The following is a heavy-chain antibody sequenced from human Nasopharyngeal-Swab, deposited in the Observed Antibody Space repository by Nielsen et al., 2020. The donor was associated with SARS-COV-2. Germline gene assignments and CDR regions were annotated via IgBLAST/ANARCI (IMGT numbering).Heavy chain of an antibody. D-gene: IGHD2-21*01. V-gene: IGHV4-59*01. CDR3: ARGGDGGLAHFDY. CDR1: GGSISGSY. Sequence: SETLSLTCTVSGGSISGSYWSWIRQPPGKRLEWIGYIYNSGRTTDYNPSLKSRVTISLDTSKNQFSLKLSSVTAADTAVYYCARGGDGGLAHFDYWGQGNLVTVSS. CDR2: IYNSGRTT. J-gene: IGHJ4*02.